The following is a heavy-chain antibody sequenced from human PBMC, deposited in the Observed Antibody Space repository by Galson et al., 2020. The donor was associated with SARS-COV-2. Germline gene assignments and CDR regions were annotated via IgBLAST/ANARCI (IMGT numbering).Heavy chain of an antibody. CDR2: IECDDGK. Sequence: SGPTLVKPTQTLTLTCTFSRFSLSTSGMCVSWIRQPPGKSLEWLARIECDDGKYYRTSLKTRLTISKDTSKNQVVLTMTNMDPVDTPTYYCARMGPTVSNDYWGQGTLVTVSS. CDR3: ARMGPTVSNDY. V-gene: IGHV2-70*11. D-gene: IGHD4-17*01. CDR1: RFSLSTSGMC. J-gene: IGHJ4*02.